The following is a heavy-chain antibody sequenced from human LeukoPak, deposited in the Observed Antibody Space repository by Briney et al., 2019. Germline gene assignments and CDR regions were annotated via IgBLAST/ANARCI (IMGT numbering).Heavy chain of an antibody. Sequence: GASVKDSCKASRYTLTRYYMHWVRQPPGKGLEWMGWINPNSGGTNYAQKFQGRVTMTRDTSISTAYMELSRLRSDDTAVYYCAREVNYFDYWGQGTLVTVSS. CDR3: AREVNYFDY. D-gene: IGHD2-21*01. CDR1: RYTLTRYY. J-gene: IGHJ4*02. V-gene: IGHV1-2*02. CDR2: INPNSGGT.